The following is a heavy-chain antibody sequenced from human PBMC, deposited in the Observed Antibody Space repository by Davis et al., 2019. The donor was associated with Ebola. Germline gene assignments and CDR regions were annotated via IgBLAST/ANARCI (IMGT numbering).Heavy chain of an antibody. CDR1: GYTFTSYA. V-gene: IGHV1-3*01. D-gene: IGHD3-22*01. CDR2: INAGNGNT. Sequence: ASVKVSCKASGYTFTSYAMHWVRQAPGQRLEWMGWINAGNGNTKYSQKFQGRVTITRDTSASTAYMELSSLRSEDTAVYYCARASSYYDSSGYYSFDYWGQGTLVTVSS. CDR3: ARASSYYDSSGYYSFDY. J-gene: IGHJ4*02.